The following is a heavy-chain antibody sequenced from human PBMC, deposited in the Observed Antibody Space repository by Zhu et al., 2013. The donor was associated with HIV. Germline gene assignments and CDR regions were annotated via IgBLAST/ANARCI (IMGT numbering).Heavy chain of an antibody. CDR3: ARTLRRVTMIVVVIPDGMDV. V-gene: IGHV1-69*06. CDR1: GGTFSSYA. CDR2: IIPIFGTA. J-gene: IGHJ6*02. Sequence: QVQLVQSGAEVKKPGSSVKVSCKASGGTFSSYAISWVRQAPGQGLEWMGGIIPIFGTANYAQKFQGRVTITADKSTSTAYMELSSLRSEDTAVYYCARTLRRVTMIVVVIPDGMDVWGQGTTVTVSS. D-gene: IGHD3-22*01.